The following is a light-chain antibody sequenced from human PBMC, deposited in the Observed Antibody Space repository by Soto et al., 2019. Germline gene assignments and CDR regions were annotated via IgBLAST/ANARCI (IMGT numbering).Light chain of an antibody. CDR2: WAS. CDR3: QQYYSTPYT. J-gene: IGKJ2*01. Sequence: IVMTQSPDSLAVSLGERATINCKSSQSVLYNSNNKNYLAWYQQKPGRPPKLLIYWASTRESGVPDRFSGSGSGTDFTLTISSLQAEDVAVYYCQQYYSTPYTFGQGTNLEI. CDR1: QSVLYNSNNKNY. V-gene: IGKV4-1*01.